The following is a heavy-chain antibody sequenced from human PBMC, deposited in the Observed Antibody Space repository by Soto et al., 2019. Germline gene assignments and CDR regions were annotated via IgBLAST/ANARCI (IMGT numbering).Heavy chain of an antibody. Sequence: QVQLVESGGGVVQPGRSLRLSCAASGFTFSSYGMHWVRQAPGKGLEWEAVISYDGSNKYYADSVKGRFTISRDNSKNTLYLQMNSLRAEDTAVYYCAKAIPRYSSRSSMDVWGQGTTVTVSS. J-gene: IGHJ6*02. CDR2: ISYDGSNK. CDR1: GFTFSSYG. V-gene: IGHV3-30*18. CDR3: AKAIPRYSSRSSMDV. D-gene: IGHD6-13*01.